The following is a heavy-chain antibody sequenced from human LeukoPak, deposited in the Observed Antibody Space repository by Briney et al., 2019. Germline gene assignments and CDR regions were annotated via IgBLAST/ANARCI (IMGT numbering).Heavy chain of an antibody. V-gene: IGHV3-23*01. D-gene: IGHD3-22*01. Sequence: GGSQRLSCAVSGITLSNYGMSWVRQAPGKGLEWVAGISDSGGSTNYADSVKGRLTISRDNPKNTLYLQMNSLRAKDTAVYFCARRGVVIRVILVGFHKEAFYFDSWGQGALVTVSS. J-gene: IGHJ4*02. CDR2: ISDSGGST. CDR1: GITLSNYG. CDR3: ARRGVVIRVILVGFHKEAFYFDS.